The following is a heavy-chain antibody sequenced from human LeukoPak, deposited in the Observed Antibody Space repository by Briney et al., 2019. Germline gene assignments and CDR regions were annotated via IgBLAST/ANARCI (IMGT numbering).Heavy chain of an antibody. V-gene: IGHV3-74*01. CDR3: ARVATTSSKWSLDY. CDR2: INSDGSTT. D-gene: IGHD2-2*01. CDR1: GFTFSSYA. J-gene: IGHJ4*02. Sequence: GGSLRLSCAASGFTFSSYAMSWVRQAPGKGLVWVSRINSDGSTTSYADSVKGRFTISRDIPKNTLYLQMNSLRAEDTGVYYCARVATTSSKWSLDYWGQGTLVTVSS.